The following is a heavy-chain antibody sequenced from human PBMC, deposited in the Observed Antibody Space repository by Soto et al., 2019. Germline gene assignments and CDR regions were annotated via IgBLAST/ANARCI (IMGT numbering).Heavy chain of an antibody. V-gene: IGHV3-23*01. CDR1: GFTFSSYA. CDR3: AKNLHYDILTGLYYYYYMDV. J-gene: IGHJ6*03. CDR2: ISGSGGST. D-gene: IGHD3-9*01. Sequence: EVQLLESGGGLVQPGGSLRLSCAASGFTFSSYAMSWVRQAPGKGREWVSAISGSGGSTYYADSVKGRFTISRDNSKNTLYLQMNILRAEDTAVYYCAKNLHYDILTGLYYYYYMDVWGKGTTVTVSS.